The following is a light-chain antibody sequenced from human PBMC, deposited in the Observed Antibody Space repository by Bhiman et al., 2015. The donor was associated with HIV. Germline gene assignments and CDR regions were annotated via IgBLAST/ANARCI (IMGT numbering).Light chain of an antibody. V-gene: IGLV1-44*01. CDR1: SSNIGSNT. J-gene: IGLJ3*02. Sequence: QSVLTQPPSASGTPGQRVTISCSGSSSNIGSNTVNWYQQLPGTAPKLLIYNNNQRPSGVPDRFSGSKSGTSASLAISGLQSEDEADYYCQSYDSSLSGWVFGGGTKLTVL. CDR2: NNN. CDR3: QSYDSSLSGWV.